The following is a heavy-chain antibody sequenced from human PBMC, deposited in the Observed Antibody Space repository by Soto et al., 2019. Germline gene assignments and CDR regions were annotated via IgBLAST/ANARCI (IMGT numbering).Heavy chain of an antibody. CDR2: TRNKANSYTT. D-gene: IGHD2-15*01. CDR3: ARDGRLGCSGGSCYSPGWYFDL. J-gene: IGHJ2*01. Sequence: EVQLVESGGGLVQPGGSLRLSCAASGFTFSDHYMDWVRQAPGKGLEWVGRTRNKANSYTTEYAASVKGRFTISRDDSKNSLYLQMNSLKTDDTAVYYCARDGRLGCSGGSCYSPGWYFDLWGRGTLGTVSS. CDR1: GFTFSDHY. V-gene: IGHV3-72*01.